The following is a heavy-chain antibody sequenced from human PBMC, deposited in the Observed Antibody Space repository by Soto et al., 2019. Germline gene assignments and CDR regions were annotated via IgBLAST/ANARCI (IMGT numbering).Heavy chain of an antibody. CDR3: ARGRYGDY. D-gene: IGHD1-1*01. V-gene: IGHV1-18*01. J-gene: IGHJ4*02. Sequence: QVHLVQSGAEVKKPGASVKVSCKGSGYAFTTYGITWVRQAPGQGLEWMGWISAHNGNTNYAQKLQGRVTVTRDTSTSTAYMELRSLKSDDTAVYYCARGRYGDYWGQGALVTVSS. CDR2: ISAHNGNT. CDR1: GYAFTTYG.